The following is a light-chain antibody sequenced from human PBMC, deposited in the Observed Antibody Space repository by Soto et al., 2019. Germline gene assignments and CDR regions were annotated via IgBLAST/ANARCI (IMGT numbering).Light chain of an antibody. CDR2: EVT. CDR3: SSYTNINTRACV. Sequence: QSALTQPASVSGSPGQSITISCTGTSGDIGSYNRVSWYQQHPGKAPKLIIYEVTDRPSEVSNRFSGSKSGNTASLTISGLQAEDGAEYYCSSYTNINTRACVFGTGTKVTVL. CDR1: SGDIGSYNR. J-gene: IGLJ1*01. V-gene: IGLV2-14*01.